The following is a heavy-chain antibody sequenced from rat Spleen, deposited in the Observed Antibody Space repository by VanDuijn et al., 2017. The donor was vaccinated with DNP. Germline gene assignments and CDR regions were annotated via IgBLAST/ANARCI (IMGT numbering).Heavy chain of an antibody. J-gene: IGHJ3*01. Sequence: EVHLVESGGDLVQPGRSLKLSCAVSGVTFSDYNMAWVRQAPKTGLEWVATISYDGSSTNYRDSVKGRFTISRDNAQNTLYLQMDSLRSEDTATYYCASLWTLAYWGQGTLVTVSS. CDR3: ASLWTLAY. V-gene: IGHV5S10*01. D-gene: IGHD4-6*01. CDR1: GVTFSDYN. CDR2: ISYDGSST.